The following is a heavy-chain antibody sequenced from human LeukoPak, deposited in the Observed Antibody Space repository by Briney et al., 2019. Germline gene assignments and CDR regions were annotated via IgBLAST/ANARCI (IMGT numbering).Heavy chain of an antibody. V-gene: IGHV3-7*05. CDR3: ARQQPRVQLDY. D-gene: IGHD1-1*01. CDR2: IKEDGSQK. CDR1: GFPFSNSW. Sequence: PGGSLRLSCAASGFPFSNSWMSWVRQAPGKGLEWVASIKEDGSQKYSVDSVKGRFTISRDNTKNSLYLQMNFMRAEDTAVYYCARQQPRVQLDYWGQGTLVTVSS. J-gene: IGHJ4*02.